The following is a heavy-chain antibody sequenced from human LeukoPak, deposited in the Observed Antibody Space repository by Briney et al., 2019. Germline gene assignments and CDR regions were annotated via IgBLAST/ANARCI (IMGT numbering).Heavy chain of an antibody. Sequence: GGSLRLSCAASGFTFSSYSMNWVRQAPGKGLEWVSSISSSSSYIYYADSVKGRFTISRDNAKNSLYLQMNSLRAEDTAVYYCARDPYSTGIAVAGHDYWGQGTLVTVSS. D-gene: IGHD6-19*01. V-gene: IGHV3-21*01. CDR2: ISSSSSYI. CDR1: GFTFSSYS. J-gene: IGHJ4*02. CDR3: ARDPYSTGIAVAGHDY.